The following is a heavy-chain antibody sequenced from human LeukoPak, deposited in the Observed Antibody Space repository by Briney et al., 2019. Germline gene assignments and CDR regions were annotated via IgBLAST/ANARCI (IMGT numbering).Heavy chain of an antibody. V-gene: IGHV3-7*04. CDR1: GFTFDDYG. J-gene: IGHJ4*02. CDR3: ARVLEYVPSVY. D-gene: IGHD2-2*01. CDR2: IKQDGSEK. Sequence: PGGSLRLSCAASGFTFDDYGMSWVRQAPGKGLEWVANIKQDGSEKYYVDSVKGRFTISRDNAKNSLYLQMNNLRAEDTAVYYCARVLEYVPSVYWGQGTLVTVSS.